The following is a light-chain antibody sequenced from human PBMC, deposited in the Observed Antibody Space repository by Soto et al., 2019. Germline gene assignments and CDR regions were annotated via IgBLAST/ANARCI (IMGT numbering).Light chain of an antibody. CDR3: QQYNSYSWT. V-gene: IGKV1-5*03. J-gene: IGKJ1*01. Sequence: DIQMTQSPSTLSASVGDRVTITCRASQSISSGLAWYQQKPGKAPKLLIYKASTLESEVPSRFSGSGSGTEFTLTVSSLQPDDFATYYCQQYNSYSWTFGRGTKVEIK. CDR2: KAS. CDR1: QSISSG.